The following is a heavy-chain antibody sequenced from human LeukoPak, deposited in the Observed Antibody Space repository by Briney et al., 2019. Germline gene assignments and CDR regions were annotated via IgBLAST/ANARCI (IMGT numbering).Heavy chain of an antibody. V-gene: IGHV1-69*05. CDR3: ARDFYGSGIPAEYYFDY. D-gene: IGHD3-10*01. CDR1: GGTFSSYA. Sequence: VASVKVSCKASGGTFSSYAISWVRQAPGQGLEWMGRIIPIFGTANYAQKFQGGVTITTDESTSTAYMELSSLRSEDTAVYYCARDFYGSGIPAEYYFDYWGQGTLVTVSS. J-gene: IGHJ4*02. CDR2: IIPIFGTA.